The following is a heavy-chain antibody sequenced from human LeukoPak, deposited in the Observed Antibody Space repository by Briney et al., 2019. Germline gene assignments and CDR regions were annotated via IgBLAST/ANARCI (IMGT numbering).Heavy chain of an antibody. CDR2: IRIDGSDK. CDR3: AKDRGYSLCVFDI. V-gene: IGHV3-30*02. Sequence: PGGSLRLSCAATGFSFSNYGMHWVRKPQAKGRDWLHFIRIDGSDKYYADSVKGRFTFSRDNPKNTLYLQMNSLRAEDTAVYYCAKDRGYSLCVFDIWGQGTMVTVSS. CDR1: GFSFSNYG. J-gene: IGHJ3*02. D-gene: IGHD5-18*01.